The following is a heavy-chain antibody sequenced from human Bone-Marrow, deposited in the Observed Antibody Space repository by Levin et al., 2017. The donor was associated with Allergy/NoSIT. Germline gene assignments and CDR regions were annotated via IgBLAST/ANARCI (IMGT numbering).Heavy chain of an antibody. CDR2: MSGCGGRT. CDR3: VTEGGEGRYGTS. D-gene: IGHD5-18*01. Sequence: GESLKISCAASGFTFSSYAMSWVRQAPGKGLEWVSAMSGCGGRTYYADSVKGRFTITRDNFKNTLYLQVNSLRAEDTAVYYCVTEGGEGRYGTSWGQGTLVAVSA. CDR1: GFTFSSYA. J-gene: IGHJ4*02. V-gene: IGHV3-23*01.